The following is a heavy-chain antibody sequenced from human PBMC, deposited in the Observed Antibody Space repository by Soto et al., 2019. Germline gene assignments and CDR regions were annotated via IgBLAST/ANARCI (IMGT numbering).Heavy chain of an antibody. CDR3: AKVDTAMVTNYYYGMDV. CDR2: ISAYNGNT. CDR1: GYTFTSYG. D-gene: IGHD5-18*01. V-gene: IGHV1-18*04. Sequence: QVQLVQSGAEVKKPGASVKVSCKASGYTFTSYGISWVRQAPGQGLEWMGWISAYNGNTNYAQKLQGRVTMTTDTSTSTAYMELRSLRSDDTAVYYCAKVDTAMVTNYYYGMDVWGQGTTVTGSS. J-gene: IGHJ6*02.